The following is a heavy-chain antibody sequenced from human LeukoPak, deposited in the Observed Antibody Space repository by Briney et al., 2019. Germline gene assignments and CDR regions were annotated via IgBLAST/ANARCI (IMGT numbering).Heavy chain of an antibody. Sequence: GGSLRLSCAASGFTFSSYGIHWVRQAPGKGLEWVTFIGYDGSNKYYADSVKGRFTISRDNSKNTLYLQMNGLRAEDTAVYYCARDRWVRGPISRGYFDYWGQGTLVTVSS. CDR2: IGYDGSNK. CDR3: ARDRWVRGPISRGYFDY. V-gene: IGHV3-30*02. J-gene: IGHJ4*02. D-gene: IGHD3-10*01. CDR1: GFTFSSYG.